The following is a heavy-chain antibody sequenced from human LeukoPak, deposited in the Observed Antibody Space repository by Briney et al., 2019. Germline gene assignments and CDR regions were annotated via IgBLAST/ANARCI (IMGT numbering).Heavy chain of an antibody. CDR3: ARDYCSSTSCFPDY. V-gene: IGHV3-74*01. Sequence: PGGSLRLSCAASGFTFSSYWMHWVRQAPGKGVVWVSRINSDGSSTSYADSVKGRFTISRDNAKNTLYLQMNSLRAEDTAVYYCARDYCSSTSCFPDYWGQGTLVTVSS. J-gene: IGHJ4*02. CDR2: INSDGSST. CDR1: GFTFSSYW. D-gene: IGHD2-2*01.